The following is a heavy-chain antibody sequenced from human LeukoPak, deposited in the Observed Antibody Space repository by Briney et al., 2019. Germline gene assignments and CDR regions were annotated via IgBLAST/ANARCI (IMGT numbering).Heavy chain of an antibody. D-gene: IGHD2-2*01. J-gene: IGHJ6*03. CDR2: ISAYNGNT. CDR3: ARAHDVVVVPPANTAHPYYYCMDV. Sequence: ASVKVSCKASGGTFSSYGISWVRQAPGQGLEWMGWISAYNGNTNYAQKLQGRVTMTTDTSTSTAYMELRSLRSDDTAVYYCARAHDVVVVPPANTAHPYYYCMDVWGKGTTVSVSS. V-gene: IGHV1-18*01. CDR1: GGTFSSYG.